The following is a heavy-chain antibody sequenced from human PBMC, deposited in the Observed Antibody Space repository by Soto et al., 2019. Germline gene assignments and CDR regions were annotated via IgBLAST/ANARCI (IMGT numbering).Heavy chain of an antibody. D-gene: IGHD3-16*01. CDR1: RFTFSSYG. CDR2: ISYDGSNK. CDR3: AKWGLAFDY. J-gene: IGHJ4*02. V-gene: IGHV3-30*18. Sequence: GGSLRLSCAASRFTFSSYGMHWVRQAPGKGLEWVAVISYDGSNKYYADSVKGRLTISRDNSKNTLYLQMNSLRAEDAAVYYCAKWGLAFDYWGQGTLVTVSS.